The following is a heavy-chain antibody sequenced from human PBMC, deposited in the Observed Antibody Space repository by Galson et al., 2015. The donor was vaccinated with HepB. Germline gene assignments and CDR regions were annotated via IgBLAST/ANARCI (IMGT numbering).Heavy chain of an antibody. Sequence: SLRLSCAASGFTFSSYGMHWVRQAPGKGLEWVAVISYDGSNKYYADSVKGRFTISKDNSKNTLYLQMNSLRAEDTAVYYCAKGRILKVVPAAISRTRMELYYGMDVWGQGTTVTVSS. V-gene: IGHV3-30*18. J-gene: IGHJ6*02. CDR3: AKGRILKVVPAAISRTRMELYYGMDV. CDR1: GFTFSSYG. D-gene: IGHD2-2*01. CDR2: ISYDGSNK.